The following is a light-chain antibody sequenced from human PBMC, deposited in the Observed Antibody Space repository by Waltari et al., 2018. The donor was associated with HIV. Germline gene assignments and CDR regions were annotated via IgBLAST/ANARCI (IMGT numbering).Light chain of an antibody. J-gene: IGKJ2*01. CDR3: MQGSYWPYT. CDR2: KIS. V-gene: IGKV2-30*01. CDR1: QSLVYSDGTTY. Sequence: DIVMAQSPLSLPVALGQPASISCRSSQSLVYSDGTTYVNWIQQRPGQSPRRLIYKISDRDAGVPDRFSGSGSGSDFTLKISRVEAEDVGVYYCMQGSYWPYTFGQGTKLEIK.